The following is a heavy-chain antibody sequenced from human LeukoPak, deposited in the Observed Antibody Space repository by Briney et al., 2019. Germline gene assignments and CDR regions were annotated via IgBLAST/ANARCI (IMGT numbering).Heavy chain of an antibody. CDR2: INAGNGNT. CDR3: ARGRWSATTASYYFDF. D-gene: IGHD2-21*02. V-gene: IGHV1-3*01. J-gene: IGHJ4*02. Sequence: ASVKVSCKASGYTFTNYAILWVRQAPGQGLEWMGWINAGNGNTKYSQEFQGRVTLTRDTSASTASMEMSSLRSEDTALYYCARGRWSATTASYYFDFWGLGTLVTVSS. CDR1: GYTFTNYA.